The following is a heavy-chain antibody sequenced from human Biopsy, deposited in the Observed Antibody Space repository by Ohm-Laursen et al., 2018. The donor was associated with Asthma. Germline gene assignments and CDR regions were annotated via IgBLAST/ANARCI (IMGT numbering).Heavy chain of an antibody. CDR2: IYYSGST. CDR1: GGSISSSSYY. Sequence: GTLSLTCTVSGGSISSSSYYWSWIRRPPGKGLEFIGTIYYSGSTYYNPSLKSRVTLSVDASKNQFSLKLTSVTAADTAVYYCVSPPGYWGQGTRVTVSS. CDR3: VSPPGY. J-gene: IGHJ4*02. V-gene: IGHV4-39*01.